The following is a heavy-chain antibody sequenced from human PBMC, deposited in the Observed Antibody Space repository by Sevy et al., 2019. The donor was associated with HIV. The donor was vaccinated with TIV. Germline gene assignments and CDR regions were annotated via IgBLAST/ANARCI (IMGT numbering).Heavy chain of an antibody. CDR1: GFTFGDYA. CDR2: IRSKAYGGTT. Sequence: GGSLRLSCTASGFTFGDYAMSWVRQAPGKGLEWVGFIRSKAYGGTTEYAASVKGRFTISRDDSKSIAYLQMNSLKTEDTAVYYCTTDLGDEDAFDIWGQGTMVTVSS. J-gene: IGHJ3*02. D-gene: IGHD4-17*01. V-gene: IGHV3-49*04. CDR3: TTDLGDEDAFDI.